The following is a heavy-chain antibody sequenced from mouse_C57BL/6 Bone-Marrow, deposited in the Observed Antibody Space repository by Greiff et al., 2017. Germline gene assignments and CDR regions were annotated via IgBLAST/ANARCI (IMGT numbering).Heavy chain of an antibody. CDR3: ARGYGGFAY. CDR2: INYDGSST. Sequence: EVKLVESEGGLVQPGSSMKLSCTASGFTFSDYYMAWVRQVPEKGLEWVANINYDGSSTYYLDSLKSRFIISIDNAKNILYLQMSSLKSEDTATYYCARGYGGFAYWGQGTLVTVSA. V-gene: IGHV5-16*01. CDR1: GFTFSDYY. D-gene: IGHD1-1*02. J-gene: IGHJ3*01.